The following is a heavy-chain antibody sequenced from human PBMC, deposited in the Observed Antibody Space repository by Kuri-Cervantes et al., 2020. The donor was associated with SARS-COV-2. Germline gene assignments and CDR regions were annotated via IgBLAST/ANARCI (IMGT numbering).Heavy chain of an antibody. V-gene: IGHV4-39*01. J-gene: IGHJ4*02. CDR3: GRVSWIQLWRRYSDS. CDR2: IYYSGGT. Sequence: SETLSLTCTVSGGSISSSSYYWGWIRQPPGKGLEWIGSIYYSGGTYYNPSLKSRVTISVDTSKNQFSLKLTSATAADTAVYYCGRVSWIQLWRRYSDSWGQGALVTVSS. CDR1: GGSISSSSYY. D-gene: IGHD5-18*01.